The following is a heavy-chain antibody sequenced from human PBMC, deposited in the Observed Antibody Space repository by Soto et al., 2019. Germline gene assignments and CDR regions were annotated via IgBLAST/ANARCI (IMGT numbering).Heavy chain of an antibody. CDR2: ISSSSSTI. CDR3: VKGEYYYDSSGHYPFDY. J-gene: IGHJ4*02. Sequence: GGSLRLSCAASGFTFSRYSMNWVRQAPGKGLEWVSYISSSSSTIYYADSVKGRFTISRDNAKNSLYLQMNSLRDEDTAVYYCVKGEYYYDSSGHYPFDYWGQGTLVTVSS. D-gene: IGHD3-22*01. V-gene: IGHV3-48*02. CDR1: GFTFSRYS.